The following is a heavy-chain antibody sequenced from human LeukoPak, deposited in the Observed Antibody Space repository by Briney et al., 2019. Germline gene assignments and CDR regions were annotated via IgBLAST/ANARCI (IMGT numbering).Heavy chain of an antibody. Sequence: SETLSLTCAVYGGSFSGYYWSWIRQPPGKGLEWIGEINHSGSTNYNPSLKSRVTISVDTSKNQFSLKLSSVTAADTAVYYCARVPSSSWYDAYYYYYGMDVWGQGTTVTVSS. J-gene: IGHJ6*02. V-gene: IGHV4-34*01. CDR3: ARVPSSSWYDAYYYYYGMDV. CDR1: GGSFSGYY. CDR2: INHSGST. D-gene: IGHD6-13*01.